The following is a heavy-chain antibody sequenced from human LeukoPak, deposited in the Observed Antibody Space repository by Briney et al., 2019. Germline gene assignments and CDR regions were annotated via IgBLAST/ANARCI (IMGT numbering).Heavy chain of an antibody. Sequence: PGGSLRLSCAASGFTFTNYAMTWVRQAPGKGLEWVSAISGGGGSNTYYADSVKGRFAISRDTSKSTLCLQMNSLRAEDTAVYYCAKSATTVTSDFDYWGQGTLVTVSS. D-gene: IGHD4-17*01. J-gene: IGHJ4*02. V-gene: IGHV3-23*01. CDR2: ISGGGGSNT. CDR1: GFTFTNYA. CDR3: AKSATTVTSDFDY.